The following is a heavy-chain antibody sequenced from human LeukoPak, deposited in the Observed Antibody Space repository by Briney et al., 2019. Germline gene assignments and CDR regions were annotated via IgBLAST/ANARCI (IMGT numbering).Heavy chain of an antibody. J-gene: IGHJ4*02. Sequence: GKGLEWIGYIYYSGDTYYNPSLKSRVTISVDTSKNQFSLKLSSVTAADTAVYYCARAPRDTNSGYDFDYWGQGTLVSVSS. D-gene: IGHD6-13*01. V-gene: IGHV4-31*02. CDR2: IYYSGDT. CDR3: ARAPRDTNSGYDFDY.